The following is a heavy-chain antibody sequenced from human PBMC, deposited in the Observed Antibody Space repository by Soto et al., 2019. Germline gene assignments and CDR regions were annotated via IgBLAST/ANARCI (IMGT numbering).Heavy chain of an antibody. CDR1: GFTFSSYA. V-gene: IGHV3-30*18. CDR3: AKALSSRVVISTCFDY. Sequence: QVQLVESGGGVVQPGRSLRLTCAASGFTFSSYAMHWVRQAPGKGLEWVAVISYDGRSKYYADSIKGRFPISSDNSKNTLYLQMTDLRPEDSAVYYCAKALSSRVVISTCFDYWGQGTLVTVSS. J-gene: IGHJ4*02. D-gene: IGHD3-22*01. CDR2: ISYDGRSK.